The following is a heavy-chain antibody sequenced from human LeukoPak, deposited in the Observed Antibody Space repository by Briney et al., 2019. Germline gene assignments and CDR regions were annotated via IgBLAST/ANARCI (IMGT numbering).Heavy chain of an antibody. Sequence: ASVKVSCKASGYTFINYYMHWVRQAPGQGLEWMGIINPSGGSTSYAQKFQGRVTMTRDTSKNQFSLNLSSVTAADTAVYYCARLGGYYDPPDYWGQGTLVAVSS. V-gene: IGHV1-46*01. J-gene: IGHJ4*02. CDR2: INPSGGST. D-gene: IGHD3-22*01. CDR3: ARLGGYYDPPDY. CDR1: GYTFINYY.